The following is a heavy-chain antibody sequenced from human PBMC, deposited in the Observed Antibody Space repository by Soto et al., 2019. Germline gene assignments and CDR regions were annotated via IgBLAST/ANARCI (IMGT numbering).Heavy chain of an antibody. CDR3: ASPRWLRTSEEPDHYYYYGMDV. V-gene: IGHV1-69*13. CDR2: IIPIFGTA. J-gene: IGHJ6*02. Sequence: WASVKVSCKASGATFSSYAISWVRQAPGQGLEWMGGIIPIFGTANYAQKFQGRVTITADESTSTAYMELSSLRSEDTAVYYCASPRWLRTSEEPDHYYYYGMDVWGQGTTVTVSS. CDR1: GATFSSYA. D-gene: IGHD5-12*01.